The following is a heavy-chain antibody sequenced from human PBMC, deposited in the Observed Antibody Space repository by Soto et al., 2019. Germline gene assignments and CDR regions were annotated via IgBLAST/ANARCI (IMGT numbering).Heavy chain of an antibody. D-gene: IGHD1-26*01. J-gene: IGHJ4*02. CDR2: INAGNGNT. CDR1: GYTFTSYA. Sequence: QVQLVQSGAEVKKPGASVKVSCKASGYTFTSYAMHWVRQAPGQRLEWMGWINAGNGNTKYSQTFQGRVTITRDTSASTAYMELSSLRSEDTAVYYCARVKWELLMDYWGQGTLVTVSS. V-gene: IGHV1-3*01. CDR3: ARVKWELLMDY.